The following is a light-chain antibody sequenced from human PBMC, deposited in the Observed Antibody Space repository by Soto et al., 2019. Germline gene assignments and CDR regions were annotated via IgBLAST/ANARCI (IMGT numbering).Light chain of an antibody. J-gene: IGKJ1*01. V-gene: IGKV3-20*01. Sequence: EIVLTQSPGTLSLSPGERATLSCRASQSVDSTYFAWYQQKPGQPPRLLIHGAYYRATGIPDRFSGTGSGTDFTLTISRLEPEDFAVYYCQQLRNSQWTFGQGTKVETK. CDR2: GAY. CDR1: QSVDSTY. CDR3: QQLRNSQWT.